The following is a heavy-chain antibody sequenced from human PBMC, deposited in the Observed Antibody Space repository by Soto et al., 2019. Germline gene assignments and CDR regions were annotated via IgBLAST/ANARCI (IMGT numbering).Heavy chain of an antibody. D-gene: IGHD3-16*02. CDR2: INPTGST. CDR1: GGSFIGYY. J-gene: IGHJ5*02. CDR3: ARANGLRLGELSWGGPNWFDP. Sequence: QVRLQQWGAGLLKPSETLSLTCAVYGGSFIGYYWSWIRQPPGKGLEWIGEINPTGSTNYNPSLKSRVTILIDTSKSQFYLKLSSVTAADTAMYYCARANGLRLGELSWGGPNWFDPWGQGTLVTVSS. V-gene: IGHV4-34*01.